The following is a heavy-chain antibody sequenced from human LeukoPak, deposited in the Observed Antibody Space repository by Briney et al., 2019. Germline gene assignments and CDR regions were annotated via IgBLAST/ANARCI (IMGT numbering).Heavy chain of an antibody. CDR3: AEDPRGSASGSYSLSHPANDC. J-gene: IGHJ4*02. V-gene: IGHV3-23*01. CDR2: ISGSGGNT. Sequence: GGSLRLSCAASGFTFSSYAMSWVRQTPGKGLEWVLSISGSGGNTYYADSVKGRFTISRDNSKNTLYLQMNSLRAEDTAVYYCAEDPRGSASGSYSLSHPANDCWGQGTLVTVSS. CDR1: GFTFSSYA. D-gene: IGHD1-26*01.